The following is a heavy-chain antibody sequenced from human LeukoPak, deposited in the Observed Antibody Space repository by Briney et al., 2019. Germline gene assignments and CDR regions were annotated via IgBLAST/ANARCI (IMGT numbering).Heavy chain of an antibody. V-gene: IGHV1-18*01. CDR3: ARVATYGDYEGWFDP. Sequence: GASVKVSCKASGYTFTSYGISWVRQAPGQGLEWMGWISAYNGNTNYAQKLQGRVTVTTDTSTSTAYMELRSLRSDDTAVYYCARVATYGDYEGWFDPWGQGTLVTVSS. CDR2: ISAYNGNT. CDR1: GYTFTSYG. D-gene: IGHD4-17*01. J-gene: IGHJ5*02.